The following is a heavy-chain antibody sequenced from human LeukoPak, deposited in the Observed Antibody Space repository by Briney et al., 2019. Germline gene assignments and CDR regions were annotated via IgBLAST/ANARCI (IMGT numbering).Heavy chain of an antibody. J-gene: IGHJ4*02. CDR1: GGSISSYY. V-gene: IGHV4-59*12. Sequence: SETLSLTCTVSGGSISSYYWSWIRQPPGKGLEWIGYIYYSGSTNYNPSLKSRVTISVDTSKNQFSLKLSSVTAADTAVYYCARDSWGGFDYWGQGTLVTVSS. CDR3: ARDSWGGFDY. D-gene: IGHD3-16*01. CDR2: IYYSGST.